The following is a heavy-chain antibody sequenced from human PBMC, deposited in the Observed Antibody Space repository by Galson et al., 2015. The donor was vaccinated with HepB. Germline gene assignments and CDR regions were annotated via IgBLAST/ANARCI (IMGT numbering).Heavy chain of an antibody. CDR3: ASFTGVVVVPAAMGRGPFDY. J-gene: IGHJ4*02. D-gene: IGHD2-2*01. CDR2: ISGSGGST. V-gene: IGHV3-23*01. CDR1: GFTFSSYA. Sequence: SLRLSCAASGFTFSSYAMSWVRQAPGKGLEWVSAISGSGGSTYYADSVKGRFTISRDNSKNTLYLQMNSLRAEDTAVYYCASFTGVVVVPAAMGRGPFDYWGQGTLVTVSS.